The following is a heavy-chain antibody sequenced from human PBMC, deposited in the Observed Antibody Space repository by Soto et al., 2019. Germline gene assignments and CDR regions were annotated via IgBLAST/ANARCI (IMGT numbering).Heavy chain of an antibody. Sequence: QVQLQESGPGLVKPSQTLSLTCAVSGGSISSGGYYWSWIRQHPGKGLEWIGYIYYSGNTHYNASLKSRVTISMDTSKYQFSLNPSSVTAADTAVYYCARGVCGTTDCTTFDFWGQGTLVTVSS. CDR2: IYYSGNT. D-gene: IGHD2-21*01. CDR3: ARGVCGTTDCTTFDF. CDR1: GGSISSGGYY. V-gene: IGHV4-31*11. J-gene: IGHJ4*02.